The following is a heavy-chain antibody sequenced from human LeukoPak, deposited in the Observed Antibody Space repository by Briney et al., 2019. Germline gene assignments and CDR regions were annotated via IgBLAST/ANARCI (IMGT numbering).Heavy chain of an antibody. J-gene: IGHJ4*02. D-gene: IGHD2-21*02. CDR3: ARGVPQAYCGGDCYSYFDY. CDR2: ISYDGSNK. CDR1: GFTFSSYA. V-gene: IGHV3-30-3*01. Sequence: GGSLRLSCAASGFTFSSYAMHWVRQAPGKGLEWVAVISYDGSNKYYADSVKGRFTISTDNSKNTLYLQMNSLRAEDTAVYYCARGVPQAYCGGDCYSYFDYWGQGTLVTVSS.